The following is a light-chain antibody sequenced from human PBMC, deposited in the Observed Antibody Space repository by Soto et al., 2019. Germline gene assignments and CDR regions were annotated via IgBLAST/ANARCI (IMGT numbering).Light chain of an antibody. CDR2: RDS. J-gene: IGLJ2*01. Sequence: SYELTQSLSVSVALGQTARITCAGNNIGNKDVHWYKHKPGQAPVLVIYRDSNRPSGIPERFSGSNSGNTATLPISRAYAGDEADYYCQVWDSSTSVVFGGGTKVTVL. CDR1: NIGNKD. V-gene: IGLV3-9*01. CDR3: QVWDSSTSVV.